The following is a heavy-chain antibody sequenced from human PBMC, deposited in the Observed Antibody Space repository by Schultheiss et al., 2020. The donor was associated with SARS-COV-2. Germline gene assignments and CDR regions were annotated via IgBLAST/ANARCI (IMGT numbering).Heavy chain of an antibody. CDR3: ASTGDYYGSGSPGAFDI. V-gene: IGHV4-31*03. D-gene: IGHD3-10*01. Sequence: SETLSLTCSVSGDSISSGGYYWSWIRQHPGKGLEWIGYIYYSGSTYYNPSLKSRVTISVDTSKNQFSLKLSSVTAADTAVYYCASTGDYYGSGSPGAFDIWGQGTMVTVSS. CDR2: IYYSGST. CDR1: GDSISSGGYY. J-gene: IGHJ3*02.